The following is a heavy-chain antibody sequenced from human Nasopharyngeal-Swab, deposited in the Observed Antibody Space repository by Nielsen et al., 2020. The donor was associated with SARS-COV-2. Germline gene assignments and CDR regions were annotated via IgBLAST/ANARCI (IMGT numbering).Heavy chain of an antibody. V-gene: IGHV3-23*01. CDR2: ISGSGGST. Sequence: GESLKISCAASGFTFSSYAMSWVRQAPGKGLEWVSAISGSGGSTYYADSVKGRFTISRDNSKNTLYLQMNSLRAKDTAVYYCAKRRVGAAFDYWGQGTLVTVSS. D-gene: IGHD1-26*01. CDR1: GFTFSSYA. CDR3: AKRRVGAAFDY. J-gene: IGHJ4*02.